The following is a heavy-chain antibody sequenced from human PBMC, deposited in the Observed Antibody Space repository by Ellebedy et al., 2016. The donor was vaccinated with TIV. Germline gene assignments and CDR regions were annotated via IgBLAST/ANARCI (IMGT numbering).Heavy chain of an antibody. CDR1: GYTFTSYG. Sequence: ASVKVSCXASGYTFTSYGISWVRQAPGQGLEWMGWISAYNGNTNYAQKLQGRVTMTTDTSTSTAYMELRSLRSEDTAVYYCARDGDSSVSGWFDPWGQGTLVTVSS. D-gene: IGHD3-22*01. CDR3: ARDGDSSVSGWFDP. CDR2: ISAYNGNT. J-gene: IGHJ5*02. V-gene: IGHV1-18*01.